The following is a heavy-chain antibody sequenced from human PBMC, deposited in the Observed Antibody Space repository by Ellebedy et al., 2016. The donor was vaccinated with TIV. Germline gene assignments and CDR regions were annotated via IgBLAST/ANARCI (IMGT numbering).Heavy chain of an antibody. CDR3: ARDEMPPPIAAAGDYYYYGMDV. J-gene: IGHJ6*02. CDR2: IWYAGSNK. Sequence: PGGSLRLSCAASGLTFSSYGMHWVRQAPGKGLEWVAVIWYAGSNKYYADSVKGRFTISRANSKNTLYLQMNSLRAEDTAVYYCARDEMPPPIAAAGDYYYYGMDVWGQGTTVTVSS. D-gene: IGHD6-13*01. V-gene: IGHV3-33*01. CDR1: GLTFSSYG.